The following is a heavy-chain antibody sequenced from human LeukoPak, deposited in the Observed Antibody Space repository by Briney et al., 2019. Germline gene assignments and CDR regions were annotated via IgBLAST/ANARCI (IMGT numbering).Heavy chain of an antibody. CDR3: ARGKCRYCSGGSSPFDY. D-gene: IGHD2-15*01. V-gene: IGHV1-69*01. CDR2: IIPIFGTA. Sequence: ASVKVSCKASGGTFSSYAISWVRQAPGQGLEWMGGIIPIFGTANYAQKFQGRVTITADESTSTAYMELSSLRSEDTAVYYCARGKCRYCSGGSSPFDYWGQGTLVTVSS. J-gene: IGHJ4*02. CDR1: GGTFSSYA.